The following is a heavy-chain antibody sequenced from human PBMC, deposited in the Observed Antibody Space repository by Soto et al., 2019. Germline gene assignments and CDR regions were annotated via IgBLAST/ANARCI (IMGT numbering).Heavy chain of an antibody. CDR1: GFTFGNYW. Sequence: QPGGSLRLSCVASGFTFGNYWMAWVRQPPGKGLEWVANMKEDGGEINYVDSVKGRFTISRDNAKNSLYLQMNSLRVEDTAVYYCVRDRGSSTFDYWGQGTPVTVSS. D-gene: IGHD2-2*01. V-gene: IGHV3-7*03. J-gene: IGHJ4*02. CDR2: MKEDGGEI. CDR3: VRDRGSSTFDY.